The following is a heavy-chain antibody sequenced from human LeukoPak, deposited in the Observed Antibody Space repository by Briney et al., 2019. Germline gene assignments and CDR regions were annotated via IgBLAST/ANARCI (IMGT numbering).Heavy chain of an antibody. CDR2: INAGNGNT. D-gene: IGHD4-17*01. CDR3: ARTTGSSSAWNWFDP. CDR1: GYTFTSYA. V-gene: IGHV1-3*01. J-gene: IGHJ5*02. Sequence: ASVKVSCKASGYTFTSYAMHWVRQAPGQRLEWMGWINAGNGNTKYSQKFKGRVTITRDTSASTAYMELSSLRSEDTAVSYCARTTGSSSAWNWFDPWGQGTPVTASS.